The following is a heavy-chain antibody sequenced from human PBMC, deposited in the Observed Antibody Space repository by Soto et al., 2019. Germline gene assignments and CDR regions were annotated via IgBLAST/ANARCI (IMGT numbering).Heavy chain of an antibody. CDR2: IGTAGDT. J-gene: IGHJ4*02. V-gene: IGHV3-13*01. Sequence: GGSLRLSCAASGFTFSSYDMHWVRQATGKGLEWVSAIGTAGDTYYPGSVKGRFTISRENAKNSLYLQMNSLRAGDTAVYYCARGGITGTTPGGFDYWGQGTLVTVSS. CDR1: GFTFSSYD. D-gene: IGHD1-20*01. CDR3: ARGGITGTTPGGFDY.